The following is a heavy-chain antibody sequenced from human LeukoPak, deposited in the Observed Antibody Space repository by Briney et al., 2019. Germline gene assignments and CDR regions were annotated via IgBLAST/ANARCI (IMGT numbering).Heavy chain of an antibody. CDR3: AHNSGSYRDAFDI. Sequence: SCPTLVKPTQTLTLTFTFAGFALSTSGVVVGWIRQPPGKALEWLARIYWDEDKRYSPSLKSRLTITKDTSKNQVVLTMTNMDPVDTATYYCAHNSGSYRDAFDIWGKGTMVTVYS. V-gene: IGHV2-5*02. J-gene: IGHJ3*02. D-gene: IGHD1-26*01. CDR2: IYWDEDK. CDR1: GFALSTSGVV.